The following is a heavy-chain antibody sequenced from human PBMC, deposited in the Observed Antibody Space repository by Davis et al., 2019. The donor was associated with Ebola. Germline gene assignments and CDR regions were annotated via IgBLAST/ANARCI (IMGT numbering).Heavy chain of an antibody. V-gene: IGHV3-23*01. Sequence: PGGSLRLSCAASGFTFSSYAMSWVRQAPGKGLEWVSAISGSGGSTYYADSVKGRFTISRDNSKNTLYLQMNSLRAEDTAVYYCAKDKGIQLWSEGDYFDYWGQGTLVTVSS. CDR2: ISGSGGST. CDR1: GFTFSSYA. CDR3: AKDKGIQLWSEGDYFDY. J-gene: IGHJ4*02. D-gene: IGHD5-18*01.